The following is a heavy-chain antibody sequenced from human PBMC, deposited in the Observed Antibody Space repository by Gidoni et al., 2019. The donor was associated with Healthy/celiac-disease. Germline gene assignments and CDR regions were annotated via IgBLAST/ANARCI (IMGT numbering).Heavy chain of an antibody. D-gene: IGHD3-10*01. Sequence: EVQLVESGGGLVKPGGSLRLSCAASGFTFSNAWMSWVRQAPGKGLEWVGRIKSKTDGGTTDYAAPVKGRFTISRDDSKNTLYLQMNSLKTEDTAVYYCTTVDLWFRELDDYWGQGTLVTVSS. V-gene: IGHV3-15*01. CDR2: IKSKTDGGTT. CDR3: TTVDLWFRELDDY. J-gene: IGHJ4*02. CDR1: GFTFSNAW.